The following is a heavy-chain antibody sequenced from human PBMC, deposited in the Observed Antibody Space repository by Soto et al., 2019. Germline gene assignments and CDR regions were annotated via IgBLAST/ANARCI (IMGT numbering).Heavy chain of an antibody. CDR3: ARRRYTSGWDDFFDY. D-gene: IGHD6-19*01. CDR1: GFSLSTSGVG. CDR2: IYWDDDK. J-gene: IGHJ4*02. Sequence: QITLKESGPTLVKPTQTLTLTCTFSGFSLSTSGVGVGWIRQPPGQALEWLALIYWDDDKRYSLSLQSRLTITMDPSKDQVVLTMSNWAPMDTATCYCARRRYTSGWDDFFDYWGQGTLVTVSS. V-gene: IGHV2-5*02.